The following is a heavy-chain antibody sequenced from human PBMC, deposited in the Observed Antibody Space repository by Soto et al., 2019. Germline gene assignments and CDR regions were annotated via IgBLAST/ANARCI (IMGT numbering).Heavy chain of an antibody. CDR2: INYSWNT. Sequence: QVQLQESGPGLVKPSETLSLTCTVSGGSMTTYYWGWIRQPTGKGLEWIGYINYSWNTQYNSSLKSRVTISVDTSTNQFSLKLTSVNAADTALYYCARSYCRDGVRCNWFDPWGQGTLVTVSS. CDR1: GGSMTTYY. V-gene: IGHV4-59*01. J-gene: IGHJ5*02. CDR3: ARSYCRDGVRCNWFDP. D-gene: IGHD2-15*01.